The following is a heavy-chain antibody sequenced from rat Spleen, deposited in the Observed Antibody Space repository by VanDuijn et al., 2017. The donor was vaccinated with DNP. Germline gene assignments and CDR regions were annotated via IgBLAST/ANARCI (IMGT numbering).Heavy chain of an antibody. CDR1: GFTFSDYN. CDR3: ARWGTYFDY. CDR2: IIYDGTTT. J-gene: IGHJ2*01. Sequence: EVQLVESGGGLVQPGRSLKLSCAASGFTFSDYNMAWVRQAPKTGLEWVATIIYDGTTTYYGDSVKGRFTISRDNAKSTLYLQMDSLRSEDTATYYCARWGTYFDYWGQGVMVTVSS. V-gene: IGHV5-7*01.